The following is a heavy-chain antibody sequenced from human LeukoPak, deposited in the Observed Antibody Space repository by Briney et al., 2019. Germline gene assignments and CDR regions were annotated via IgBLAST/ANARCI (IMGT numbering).Heavy chain of an antibody. Sequence: ASVKVSCKASGYTFTGYYMHWVRQAPGQGLEWMGWINPNTGGTNYAQKFQGRVTMTRDTSISTAYMELSRLRSDDTAVYYCARDYGYSGTSRWNKFFDSWGQGTVVTVSS. CDR3: ARDYGYSGTSRWNKFFDS. CDR2: INPNTGGT. D-gene: IGHD5-12*01. V-gene: IGHV1-2*02. J-gene: IGHJ4*02. CDR1: GYTFTGYY.